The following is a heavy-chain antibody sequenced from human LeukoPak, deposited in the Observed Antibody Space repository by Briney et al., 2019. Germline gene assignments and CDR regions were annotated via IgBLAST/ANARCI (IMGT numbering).Heavy chain of an antibody. CDR3: ARESRSNMIFGVVISRYFDY. CDR1: GGTFSSYA. CDR2: IIPIFGTA. V-gene: IGHV1-69*06. J-gene: IGHJ4*02. D-gene: IGHD3-3*01. Sequence: GASVKVSCKASGGTFSSYAISWVRQAPGQGLEWMGGIIPIFGTANYAQKFQGRVTITADKSTSTAYMELSSLRSEDTAVYYCARESRSNMIFGVVISRYFDYWGQGTLVTVSS.